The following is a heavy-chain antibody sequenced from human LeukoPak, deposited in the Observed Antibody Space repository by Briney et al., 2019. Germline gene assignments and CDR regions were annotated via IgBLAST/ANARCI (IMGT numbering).Heavy chain of an antibody. J-gene: IGHJ3*02. CDR2: IWYDGSNN. Sequence: GRSLRCPCAASGFTFSSYGMHWVRQAQGQGLEWVAVIWYDGSNNYYADSVKGRFTISRDNSKNTLYLQMNSLRAEDTAVYYCARGGRLYYDSSGYGDAFDIWGQGTMVTVSS. CDR3: ARGGRLYYDSSGYGDAFDI. V-gene: IGHV3-33*01. D-gene: IGHD3-22*01. CDR1: GFTFSSYG.